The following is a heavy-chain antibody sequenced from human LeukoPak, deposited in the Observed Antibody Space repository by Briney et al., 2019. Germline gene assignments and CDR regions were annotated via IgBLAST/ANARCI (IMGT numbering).Heavy chain of an antibody. D-gene: IGHD6-19*01. J-gene: IGHJ1*01. CDR3: ARALLKQWLDAEYFQH. CDR1: GFTFSSYS. Sequence: PGGSLRLSCAASGFTFSSYSMNWVRQAPGKGLEWVSSISSSSSYIYYADSVKGRFTISRDNAKNSLYLQMNSLRAEDTAVYYCARALLKQWLDAEYFQHWGQGTLVTVSS. CDR2: ISSSSSYI. V-gene: IGHV3-21*01.